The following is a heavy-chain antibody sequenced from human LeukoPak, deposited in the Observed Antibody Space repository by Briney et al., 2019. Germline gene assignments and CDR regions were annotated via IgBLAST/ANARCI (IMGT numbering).Heavy chain of an antibody. Sequence: SVKVSCKASGGTFSKSAISWVRQATGQGLEWMGGIIPIFATADYAQKLQGRVTITADESTSTVYMELSSLRSDDTAVYYCGTVPHVVSGTTLKYYYYMDVWGKGTTVTVSS. V-gene: IGHV1-69*13. CDR3: GTVPHVVSGTTLKYYYYMDV. D-gene: IGHD1-7*01. CDR1: GGTFSKSA. J-gene: IGHJ6*03. CDR2: IIPIFATA.